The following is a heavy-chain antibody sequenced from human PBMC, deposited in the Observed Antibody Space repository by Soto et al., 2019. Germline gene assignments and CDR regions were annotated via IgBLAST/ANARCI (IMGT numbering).Heavy chain of an antibody. J-gene: IGHJ6*02. CDR3: ARGSITIFGVVTYYYYYGMDV. CDR1: GGTFSSYA. CDR2: IIPIFGTA. D-gene: IGHD3-3*01. V-gene: IGHV1-69*13. Sequence: ASVKVSCKASGGTFSSYAISWVRQAPGQGLEWMGGIIPIFGTANYAQKFQGRVTITADESTSTAYMELSSLRSEDTAVYYCARGSITIFGVVTYYYYYGMDVWGQGTTVTVSS.